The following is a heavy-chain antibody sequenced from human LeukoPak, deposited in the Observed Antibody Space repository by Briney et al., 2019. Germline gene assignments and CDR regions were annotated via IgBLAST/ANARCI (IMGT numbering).Heavy chain of an antibody. CDR3: ARARYSSGWYQTPPDY. Sequence: SETLSLTCADYGWSFSGYYWSWIRQPPGKGLEWIGEINHSGSTNYNPSLKSRVIISVDTSKNQFSLKLSSVTAADTAVYYCARARYSSGWYQTPPDYWGQGTLVTVSS. CDR2: INHSGST. V-gene: IGHV4-34*01. D-gene: IGHD6-19*01. J-gene: IGHJ4*02. CDR1: GWSFSGYY.